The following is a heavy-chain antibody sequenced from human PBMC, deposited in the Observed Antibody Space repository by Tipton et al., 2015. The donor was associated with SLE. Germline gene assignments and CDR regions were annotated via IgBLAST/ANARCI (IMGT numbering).Heavy chain of an antibody. D-gene: IGHD5-12*01. CDR1: GGSISDSSHY. J-gene: IGHJ4*02. V-gene: IGHV4-39*07. CDR3: ARGGVATIRADY. Sequence: TLSLTCTVSGGSISDSSHYWVWIRQSPGKGLEWVGSIYHDWSTYYNVALNSRATISIDASKNQFSLSLRSVTAADTAVYWCARGGVATIRADYWGQGTLVTVSS. CDR2: IYHDWST.